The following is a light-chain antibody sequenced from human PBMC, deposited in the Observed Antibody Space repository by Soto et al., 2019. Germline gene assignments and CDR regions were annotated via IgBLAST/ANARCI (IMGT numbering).Light chain of an antibody. J-gene: IGKJ1*01. CDR2: AAS. V-gene: IGKV1-9*01. CDR3: QQYNSYWT. CDR1: QAISSY. Sequence: IQLTHSPSSLSASVGDIVTITCRASQAISSYLAWYQQKPGKAPNLLIYAASTLQSGVPSRFSGSGSGTDFTLTISSLQPDDFATYHCQQYNSYWTFGQGTKVDIK.